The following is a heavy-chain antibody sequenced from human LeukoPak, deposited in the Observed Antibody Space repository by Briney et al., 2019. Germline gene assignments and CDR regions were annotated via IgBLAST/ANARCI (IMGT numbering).Heavy chain of an antibody. Sequence: GGSLRLSCAASGLTFTNHAMQWVRQAPGKGLEYVSAISGNGGSAYYADSVKGRFTISRDNSKNTLYLQMNSLRAEDTAVYYCALYCGGDCSSAAFDIWGQGTMVTVSS. D-gene: IGHD2-21*01. J-gene: IGHJ3*02. CDR3: ALYCGGDCSSAAFDI. CDR1: GLTFTNHA. CDR2: ISGNGGSA. V-gene: IGHV3-64*04.